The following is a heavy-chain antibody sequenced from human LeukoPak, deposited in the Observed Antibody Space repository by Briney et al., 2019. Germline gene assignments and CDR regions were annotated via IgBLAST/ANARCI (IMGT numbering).Heavy chain of an antibody. CDR2: INPNSGGT. V-gene: IGHV1-2*06. CDR1: GHTFTGYY. D-gene: IGHD3-22*01. CDR3: ATLTYYYDSSGFTGEGAFDI. Sequence: ASVKVSCKASGHTFTGYYMHWVRQAPGQGLEWIGRINPNSGGTNYAQKFQGRVTMTRDTSISTAYMELSRLRSDDTAVYYCATLTYYYDSSGFTGEGAFDIWGQGTMVTVSS. J-gene: IGHJ3*02.